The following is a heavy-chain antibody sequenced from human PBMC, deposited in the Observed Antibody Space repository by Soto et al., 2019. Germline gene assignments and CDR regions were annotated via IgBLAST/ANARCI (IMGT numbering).Heavy chain of an antibody. Sequence: ASVKVSCKASGYTFTSYYMHWVRQAPGQGLEWMGIINPSGGSTSYAQKFQGRVTMTRDTSTSTVYMELSSLRSEGTAVYYCASGYTWNYHAFNIWGQGTMVTVSS. J-gene: IGHJ3*02. CDR1: GYTFTSYY. D-gene: IGHD1-7*01. CDR3: ASGYTWNYHAFNI. CDR2: INPSGGST. V-gene: IGHV1-46*01.